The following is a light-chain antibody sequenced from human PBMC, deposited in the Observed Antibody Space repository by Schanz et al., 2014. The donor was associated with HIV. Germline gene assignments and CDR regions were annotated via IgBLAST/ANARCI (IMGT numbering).Light chain of an antibody. Sequence: DIVMTQSPDSLAVSLGERATINCKSSQSVLYNSNNKNYLAWYQKKPGQPPKLLIYWASTRESGVPDRFSGSGSGTDFTLTISSLQAEDVAVYYCQQFRTIPLTFGGGTKVEIK. CDR1: QSVLYNSNNKNY. CDR2: WAS. CDR3: QQFRTIPLT. J-gene: IGKJ4*01. V-gene: IGKV4-1*01.